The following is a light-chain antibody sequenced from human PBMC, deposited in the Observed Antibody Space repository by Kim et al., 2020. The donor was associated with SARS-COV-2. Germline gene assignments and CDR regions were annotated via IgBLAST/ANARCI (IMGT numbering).Light chain of an antibody. J-gene: IGKJ5*01. CDR2: DAS. Sequence: SFSPGEGATLPCRARQSVGSFLAWYQQRPGQPPRLLIYDASRRATGIPTRFSGSVSGTDFTLTVTTLEPEDFALYYCQRTSWPITFGQGTRLEIK. V-gene: IGKV3-11*01. CDR1: QSVGSF. CDR3: QRTSWPIT.